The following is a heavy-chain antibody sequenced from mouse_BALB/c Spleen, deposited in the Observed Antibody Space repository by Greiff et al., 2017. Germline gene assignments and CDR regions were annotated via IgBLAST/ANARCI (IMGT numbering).Heavy chain of an antibody. V-gene: IGHV1-87*01. J-gene: IGHJ4*01. CDR3: ASPYYGYDGGFYAMDY. CDR1: GYTFTSYW. D-gene: IGHD2-9*01. Sequence: QVQLQQSGAELARPGASVKLSCKASGYTFTSYWMQWVKQRPGQGLEWIGAIYPGDGDTRYTQKFKGKATLTADKSSSTAYMQRSSLASEDSAVYYCASPYYGYDGGFYAMDYWGQGTSVTVSS. CDR2: IYPGDGDT.